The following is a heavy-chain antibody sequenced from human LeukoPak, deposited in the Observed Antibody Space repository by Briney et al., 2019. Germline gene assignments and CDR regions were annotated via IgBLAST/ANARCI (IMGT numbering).Heavy chain of an antibody. V-gene: IGHV4-39*01. J-gene: IGHJ4*02. CDR3: ARGISSSSSFDY. CDR2: IFYSGDT. Sequence: SETLSLTCTVSGDSISSSSYYWGWIRQPPGKGLEWIGTIFYSGDTYYNPSLKSRITISVDTSKNQFSLKLSSVTAADTAVYYCARGISSSSSFDYWGQGTLVTVSS. D-gene: IGHD6-6*01. CDR1: GDSISSSSYY.